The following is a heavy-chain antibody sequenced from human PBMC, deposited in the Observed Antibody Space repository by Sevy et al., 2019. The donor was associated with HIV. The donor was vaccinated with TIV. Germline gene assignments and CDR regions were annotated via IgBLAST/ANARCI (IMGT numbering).Heavy chain of an antibody. CDR2: MSSTGTTT. J-gene: IGHJ4*02. V-gene: IGHV3-11*01. Sequence: GGSLRLSCAGSGFTFSDYYMSWIRQAPGKGLEWISYMSSTGTTTYYAHSVKGRFTVSRDNAKNSFYLQMNSLRGDDTAVYYCAGAPTVLSSDYWGQGSLVTVSS. CDR3: AGAPTVLSSDY. D-gene: IGHD4-17*01. CDR1: GFTFSDYY.